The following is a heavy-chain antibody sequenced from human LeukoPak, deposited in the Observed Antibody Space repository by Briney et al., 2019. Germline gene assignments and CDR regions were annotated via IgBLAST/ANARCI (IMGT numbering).Heavy chain of an antibody. CDR2: IYHSGST. D-gene: IGHD5-18*01. J-gene: IGHJ4*02. CDR3: ARDNTRGYSLDY. CDR1: GGSISSGRW. Sequence: PSETLSLTCAVSGGSISSGRWWSWVRQPPGKGLEWIGEIYHSGSTNYNPSLKSRVTISVDRSKNQFSLKLSSVTAADTAMYYCARDNTRGYSLDYWGQGTLVTVSS. V-gene: IGHV4-4*02.